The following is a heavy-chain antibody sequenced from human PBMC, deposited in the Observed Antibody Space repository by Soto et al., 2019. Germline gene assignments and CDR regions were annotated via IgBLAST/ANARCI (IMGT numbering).Heavy chain of an antibody. D-gene: IGHD4-17*01. V-gene: IGHV4-31*03. Sequence: SETLSLTCTVSGGSISSGGYYWSWIRQHPGKGLEWIEYIYYSGSTYYNPSLKSRVTISVDTSKNQFSLKLSSVTAADTAVYYCARLGRYGDLFDYWGQGTLVTVSS. J-gene: IGHJ4*02. CDR1: GGSISSGGYY. CDR3: ARLGRYGDLFDY. CDR2: IYYSGST.